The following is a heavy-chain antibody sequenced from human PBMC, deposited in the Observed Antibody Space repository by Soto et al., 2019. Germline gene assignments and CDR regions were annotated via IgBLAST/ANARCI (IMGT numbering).Heavy chain of an antibody. CDR1: GGSIISGEYY. CDR2: IYYSGST. CDR3: ARDSHDNSTYLSNWFDR. Sequence: PSETLSLTCTVSGGSIISGEYYWILIRQPPGKGLEWIGYIYYSGSTYYNPSLKSRVTILVDTSKNQFSLKLSSVTAADTAVYYCARDSHDNSTYLSNWFDRWGQGTLVTVSS. D-gene: IGHD4-4*01. V-gene: IGHV4-30-4*01. J-gene: IGHJ5*02.